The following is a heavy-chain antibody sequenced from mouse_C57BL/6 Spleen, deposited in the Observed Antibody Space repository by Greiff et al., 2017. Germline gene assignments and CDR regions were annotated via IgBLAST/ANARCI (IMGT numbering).Heavy chain of an antibody. J-gene: IGHJ4*01. CDR3: ARGGGLRLYAMDY. V-gene: IGHV5-4*03. CDR2: ISDGGSYT. Sequence: EVKLMESGGGLVKPGGSLKLSCAASGFTFSSYAMSWVRQTPEKRLEWVATISDGGSYTYYPDNVKGRFTISRDNAKNNLYLQISHLKSEDTAMYYCARGGGLRLYAMDYWGQGTSVTVSS. CDR1: GFTFSSYA. D-gene: IGHD1-2*01.